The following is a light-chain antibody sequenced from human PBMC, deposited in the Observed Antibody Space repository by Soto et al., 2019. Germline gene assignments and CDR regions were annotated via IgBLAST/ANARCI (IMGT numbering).Light chain of an antibody. CDR3: QQRSNWPPLT. CDR1: ESFSSSY. CDR2: GAS. Sequence: EIVLTQSPGTLSLSPGERATLSCRASESFSSSYLAWYQQRPGQAPRLLIYGASSRATGIPDRFSGSGSGTDFTLTISSLEPEDFAVYYCQQRSNWPPLTFGGGTKVDI. V-gene: IGKV3D-20*02. J-gene: IGKJ4*01.